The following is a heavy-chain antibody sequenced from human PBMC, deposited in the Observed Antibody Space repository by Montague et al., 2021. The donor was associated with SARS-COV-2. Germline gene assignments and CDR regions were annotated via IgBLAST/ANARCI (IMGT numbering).Heavy chain of an antibody. CDR2: LFYSGSS. J-gene: IGHJ4*02. Sequence: SETLSLTCTVAGGSISSSNYYWGWIRQPPGKGLEWIGSLFYSGSSFYNPSLKSRVTISVDTSKNQFSLRPSSVTAADTAVYYCVAEWLAIYYFDFWGQGTLVTVSS. V-gene: IGHV4-39*01. CDR3: VAEWLAIYYFDF. CDR1: GGSISSSNYY. D-gene: IGHD6-19*01.